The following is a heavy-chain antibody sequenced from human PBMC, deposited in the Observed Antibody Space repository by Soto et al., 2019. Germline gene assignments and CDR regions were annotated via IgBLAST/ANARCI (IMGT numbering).Heavy chain of an antibody. CDR1: GFTFSSYA. D-gene: IGHD3-3*01. CDR2: ISYDGSNK. V-gene: IGHV3-30-3*01. Sequence: GGSLRLSCAASGFTFSSYAMHWVRQAPGKGLEWVAVISYDGSNKYYADSVTGRFTISRDNSKNTLYMQMNSLRAGHTAVYYGARDRRTILGFTRHYGMDVWGQGTTVTVSS. J-gene: IGHJ6*02. CDR3: ARDRRTILGFTRHYGMDV.